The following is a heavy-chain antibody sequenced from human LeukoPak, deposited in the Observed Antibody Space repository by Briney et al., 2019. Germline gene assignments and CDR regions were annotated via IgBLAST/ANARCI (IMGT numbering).Heavy chain of an antibody. CDR2: INHSGST. D-gene: IGHD3-10*01. Sequence: SETLSLTCAVYGGSFSGYYWSWIRQPPGKGLEWIGEINHSGSTNYNPSLKSRVTISVDTSKNQFSLKLSSVTAADTAVYYCAGRAVRGVIGYWGQGTLVTVSS. CDR1: GGSFSGYY. J-gene: IGHJ4*02. CDR3: AGRAVRGVIGY. V-gene: IGHV4-34*01.